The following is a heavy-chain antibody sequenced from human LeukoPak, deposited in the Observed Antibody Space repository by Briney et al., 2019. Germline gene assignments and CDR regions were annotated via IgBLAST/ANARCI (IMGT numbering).Heavy chain of an antibody. CDR3: ARVGVRNDAFDM. D-gene: IGHD3-16*01. CDR1: GFTFSSYA. V-gene: IGHV3-23*01. J-gene: IGHJ3*02. CDR2: ISGSGDST. Sequence: PGGSLRLSCAASGFTFSSYAMSWVRQAPGKGLEWVSAISGSGDSTYYADSVKGRFTISRDNSKNTLYLQLNSLRAEDTAVYYCARVGVRNDAFDMWGQGTMVTVSS.